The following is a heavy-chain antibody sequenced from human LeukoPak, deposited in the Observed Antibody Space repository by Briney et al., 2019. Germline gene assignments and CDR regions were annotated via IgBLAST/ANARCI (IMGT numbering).Heavy chain of an antibody. D-gene: IGHD6-19*01. J-gene: IGHJ4*02. CDR3: ARAQWLVPSPSDY. CDR2: IRQDGREE. Sequence: GGSLRLSCAAAGFTFNSYWMSWVRQAPGKGLEWVTNIRQDGREEHYVDSVKGRFTISRDNAKNSLYPQMNSLRAEDTAVYYCARAQWLVPSPSDYWGQGTLVTVSS. V-gene: IGHV3-7*03. CDR1: GFTFNSYW.